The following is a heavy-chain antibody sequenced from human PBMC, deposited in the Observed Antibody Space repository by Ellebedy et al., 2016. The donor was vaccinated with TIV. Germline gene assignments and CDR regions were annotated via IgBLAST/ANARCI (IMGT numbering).Heavy chain of an antibody. CDR2: IKQDGFEK. CDR3: ATSGSRSWYSAFDI. D-gene: IGHD6-13*01. CDR1: GFSLSNYW. V-gene: IGHV3-7*03. Sequence: PGGSLRLSCAASGFSLSNYWMTWVRQAPGRGLEWVANIKQDGFEKYYVDSVKGRFTISRDNAENSLYLQMNSLGAEDTALYYCATSGSRSWYSAFDIWGQGTMVTVSS. J-gene: IGHJ3*02.